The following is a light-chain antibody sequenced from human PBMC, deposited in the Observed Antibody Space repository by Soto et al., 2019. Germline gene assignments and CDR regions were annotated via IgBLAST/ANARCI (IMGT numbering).Light chain of an antibody. V-gene: IGKV3-20*01. CDR1: QTLSNSF. Sequence: EIVLTQTPGTLSLSAGERATLSCRASQTLSNSFIAWYQQKPGQAPRLLIYDTSSRATGVPDRYSASGSGTDFTLTISMLEPEDFAVFFFQQYGTSEIIFGQGTRLEIK. CDR2: DTS. J-gene: IGKJ5*01. CDR3: QQYGTSEII.